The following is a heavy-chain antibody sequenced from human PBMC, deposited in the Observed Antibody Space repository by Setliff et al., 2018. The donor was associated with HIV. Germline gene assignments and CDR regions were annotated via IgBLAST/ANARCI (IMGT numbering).Heavy chain of an antibody. CDR3: ARVPPRIAVAGLYMDV. CDR1: GGSISSYY. Sequence: PSETLSLTCTVSGGSISSYYWSWIRQPAGKGLEWIGRIYTSGSTNYNPSLKSRVTMSVDTSKNQFSLKLSSVPAAVTAVYYCARVPPRIAVAGLYMDVWGKGTTVTVSS. CDR2: IYTSGST. J-gene: IGHJ6*03. V-gene: IGHV4-4*07. D-gene: IGHD6-19*01.